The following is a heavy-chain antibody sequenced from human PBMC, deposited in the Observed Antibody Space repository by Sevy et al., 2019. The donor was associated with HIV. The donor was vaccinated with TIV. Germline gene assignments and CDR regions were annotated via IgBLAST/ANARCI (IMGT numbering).Heavy chain of an antibody. J-gene: IGHJ6*03. V-gene: IGHV1-69*13. D-gene: IGHD1-26*01. CDR3: ARLVGATTTYYYMDV. Sequence: ASVKVSCKASGGTFSSYAISWVRQAPGQGLEWMGRIIPIFGTANYAQKFQGRVTITADESTSTAYMELSSLRSEDTAVYYCARLVGATTTYYYMDVWGKGTTVTVSS. CDR1: GGTFSSYA. CDR2: IIPIFGTA.